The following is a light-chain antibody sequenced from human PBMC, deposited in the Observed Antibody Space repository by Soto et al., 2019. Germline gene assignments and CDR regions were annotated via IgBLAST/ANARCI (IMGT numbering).Light chain of an antibody. CDR2: GTT. J-gene: IGKJ4*01. V-gene: IGKV3-20*01. CDR1: QTVSGSY. Sequence: EIVLTQSPGTVSLSPGETATLSCRASQTVSGSYLAWYQQKPRQAPRLLIYGTTSRATGVPDRFSGGGSGTAFTLTISGLEPEEFALYNCQQYGSSAPTFGGGTKVEIK. CDR3: QQYGSSAPT.